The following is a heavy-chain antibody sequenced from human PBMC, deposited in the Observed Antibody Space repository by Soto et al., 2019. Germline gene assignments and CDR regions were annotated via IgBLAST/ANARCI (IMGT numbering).Heavy chain of an antibody. J-gene: IGHJ4*02. CDR2: IYNGGIP. CDR1: GGSVSSQY. CDR3: VSQDYDKSVYYFDY. V-gene: IGHV4-4*07. Sequence: QVEMEESGPGLLKPSETLSLTCTVSGGSVSSQYWSWIRQPAGKGLEWIGRIYNGGIPLIHPSLESRVALSLDTSKNQFSLTLSSVTAADTATYYCVSQDYDKSVYYFDYWGRGTLVTVSS. D-gene: IGHD3-22*01.